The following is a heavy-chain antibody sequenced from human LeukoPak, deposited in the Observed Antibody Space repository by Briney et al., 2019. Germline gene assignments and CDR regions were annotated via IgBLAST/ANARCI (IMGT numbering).Heavy chain of an antibody. CDR2: IFYSGRT. V-gene: IGHV4-59*01. J-gene: IGHJ4*02. CDR3: ARGALLWFGERMEYYFDY. D-gene: IGHD3-10*01. Sequence: SETLSLTCTVSGGSISSYYWNWIRQPPGKGLEWIGYIFYSGRTNYNPSLKSRVTIPVDTSKNWFSLRLTSVTAADTAVYYCARGALLWFGERMEYYFDYWGQGTLLTVSS. CDR1: GGSISSYY.